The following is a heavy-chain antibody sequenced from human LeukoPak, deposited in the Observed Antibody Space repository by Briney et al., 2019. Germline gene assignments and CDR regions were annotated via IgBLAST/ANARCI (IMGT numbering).Heavy chain of an antibody. Sequence: GESLKISCKGSGYSFTSYWIGWVRQMPGKGLEWMGIIYPGDSDTRYSPSFQGQVTISADKSISTAYLQWSSLKASDTAMYYCARLPMTTVGYYYYYYMDVWGKGTTVTVSS. CDR3: ARLPMTTVGYYYYYYMDV. J-gene: IGHJ6*03. V-gene: IGHV5-51*01. CDR2: IYPGDSDT. D-gene: IGHD4-23*01. CDR1: GYSFTSYW.